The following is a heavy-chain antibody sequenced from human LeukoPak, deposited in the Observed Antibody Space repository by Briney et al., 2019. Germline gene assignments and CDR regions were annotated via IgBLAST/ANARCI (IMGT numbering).Heavy chain of an antibody. Sequence: GGSLRLSCAVSGFIVTGNYMTWVRLAPGKGLEWVSTIYSGGTTFYTDSVRGRFTISGDNSKNTLYLQMNSLRAEDAAIYYCARVLYYYASVSYNYYMDVWGKGTTVTISS. CDR2: IYSGGTT. D-gene: IGHD3-10*01. CDR3: ARVLYYYASVSYNYYMDV. J-gene: IGHJ6*03. CDR1: GFIVTGNY. V-gene: IGHV3-53*01.